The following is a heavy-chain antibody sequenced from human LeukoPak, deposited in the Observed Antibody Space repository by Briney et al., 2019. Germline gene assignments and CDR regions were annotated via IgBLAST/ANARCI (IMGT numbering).Heavy chain of an antibody. CDR3: AREYSSSPRHFDY. CDR2: LSSSSGAI. CDR1: GFTFSNYN. Sequence: PGGSLRLSCAASGFTFSNYNMNWVRQAPGKGLEWVSYLSSSSGAIYYADSVKGRFTISRDNDKNSLYLQMNSLRDEDTAVYYCAREYSSSPRHFDYWGQGTLVTVSS. J-gene: IGHJ4*02. V-gene: IGHV3-48*02. D-gene: IGHD6-6*01.